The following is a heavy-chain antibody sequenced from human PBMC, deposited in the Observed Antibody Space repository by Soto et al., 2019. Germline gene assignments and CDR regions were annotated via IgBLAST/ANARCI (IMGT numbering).Heavy chain of an antibody. CDR1: GFTFSTYA. D-gene: IGHD3-9*01. J-gene: IGHJ4*02. CDR3: AKNYELFTGAFDY. CDR2: ITNSGKHT. V-gene: IGHV3-23*05. Sequence: PGGSLRLSCEASGFTFSTYAMSWVRQAPGKGLQWISTITNSGKHTYYADSVKGRYTISRDTSTNTLYLEMNNLRAEDTAVYYCAKNYELFTGAFDYWGQGKLVTVSS.